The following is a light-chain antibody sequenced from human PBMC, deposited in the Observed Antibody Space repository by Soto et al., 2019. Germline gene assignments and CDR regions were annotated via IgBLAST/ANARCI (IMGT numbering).Light chain of an antibody. CDR2: DVS. CDR1: SRDVGGYNS. Sequence: QSALTQPASVSGSPGLSIAISCTGTSRDVGGYNSVSWYQQQPGKVPKLIIYDVSSRPSGVSNRFSGSKSGNTASLTISGLQAEDEGDYYGSSYTTGGSYVFGTGTKLTVL. V-gene: IGLV2-14*01. CDR3: SSYTTGGSYV. J-gene: IGLJ1*01.